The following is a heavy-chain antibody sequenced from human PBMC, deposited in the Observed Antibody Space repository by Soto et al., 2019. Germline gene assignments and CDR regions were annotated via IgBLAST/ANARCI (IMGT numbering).Heavy chain of an antibody. Sequence: QLQLQESGPGLVKPSETLSLTCTVSGGSISSSSYYWGWIRQPPGKGLEWIGSIYYSGSTYYNPSLKSRVTISVDTSKNQFSLKLSSVTAADTAVYYCARLYSGLLLPSDYWGQGTLVTVSS. CDR1: GGSISSSSYY. J-gene: IGHJ4*02. CDR3: ARLYSGLLLPSDY. V-gene: IGHV4-39*01. CDR2: IYYSGST. D-gene: IGHD2-15*01.